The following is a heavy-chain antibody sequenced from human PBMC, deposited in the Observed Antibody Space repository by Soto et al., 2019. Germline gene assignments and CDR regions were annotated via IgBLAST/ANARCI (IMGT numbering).Heavy chain of an antibody. V-gene: IGHV1-69*01. Sequence: QVQRVQSGAEVKKPGSSVKVSCKTSGVSFNNNGIGWVRQAPGHGLEWMGGVSPPFRTSNYARKFQGRISITADASTGKVNMELSSLTSEDTAQYYCARVLYYGSGSYSPYGMDVWGQGPTVTVSS. J-gene: IGHJ6*02. CDR1: GVSFNNNG. CDR2: VSPPFRTS. CDR3: ARVLYYGSGSYSPYGMDV. D-gene: IGHD3-10*01.